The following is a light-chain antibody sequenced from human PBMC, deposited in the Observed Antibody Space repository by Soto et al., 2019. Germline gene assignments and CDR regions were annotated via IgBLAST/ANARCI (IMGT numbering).Light chain of an antibody. Sequence: QLVLTQSPSASASLGASVKLTCTLSSGHSNYAIAWHQQQPEKGPRYLMKLNSDGSHSKGDGVPDRFSGSSSGAERYLTISSLQSEDETDYYCQTWGPGTRVFGGGTKVTVL. CDR1: SGHSNYA. J-gene: IGLJ3*02. CDR3: QTWGPGTRV. CDR2: LNSDGSH. V-gene: IGLV4-69*01.